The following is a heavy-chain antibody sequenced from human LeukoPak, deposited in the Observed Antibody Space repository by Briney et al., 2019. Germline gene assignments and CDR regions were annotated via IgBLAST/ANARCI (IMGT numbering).Heavy chain of an antibody. CDR2: IYYSGST. V-gene: IGHV4-59*01. CDR3: ARGGSPDYGDYNWFDP. J-gene: IGHJ5*02. D-gene: IGHD4-17*01. Sequence: SETLSLTCTVSGGSISSYYWSWIRQPPGKGLEWIGYIYYSGSTNYNPSLKSRVTISVDTSKNQFSLKLSSVTAADTAVYYCARGGSPDYGDYNWFDPWGQGTLVTVSS. CDR1: GGSISSYY.